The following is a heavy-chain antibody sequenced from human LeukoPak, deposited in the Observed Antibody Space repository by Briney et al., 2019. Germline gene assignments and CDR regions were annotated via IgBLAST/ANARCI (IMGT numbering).Heavy chain of an antibody. Sequence: SETLSLTCTVSGGSISSSSYYWGWIRQPPGKGLEWIGSIYYSGSTYYNPSLKSRVTISVDTSKNQFSLKLSSVTAADTAVYYCARVGYSYALGYYYYYMDVWGKGTTVTVSS. J-gene: IGHJ6*03. CDR3: ARVGYSYALGYYYYYMDV. D-gene: IGHD5-18*01. CDR2: IYYSGST. CDR1: GGSISSSSYY. V-gene: IGHV4-39*07.